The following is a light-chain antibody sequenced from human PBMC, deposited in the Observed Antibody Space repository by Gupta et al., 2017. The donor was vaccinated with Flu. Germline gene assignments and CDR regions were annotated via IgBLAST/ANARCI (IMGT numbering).Light chain of an antibody. CDR3: QQDCSTPIT. Sequence: DIVMTQSPDSLALSLGERATINCKSSQSVLYSSNNKNYLAWYQQNPGQPPKLLIYWASTRESGVPDRFSGSGSGTDFTLTISSLQAEDVAVYYCQQDCSTPITFGQGTRL. CDR2: WAS. J-gene: IGKJ5*01. CDR1: QSVLYSSNNKNY. V-gene: IGKV4-1*01.